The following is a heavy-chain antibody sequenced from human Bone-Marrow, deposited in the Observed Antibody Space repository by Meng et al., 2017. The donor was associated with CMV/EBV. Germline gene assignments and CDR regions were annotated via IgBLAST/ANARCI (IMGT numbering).Heavy chain of an antibody. J-gene: IGHJ1*01. D-gene: IGHD6-13*01. CDR2: ISGSGGST. CDR1: GFTVSSNY. Sequence: GGSLRLSCAASGFTVSSNYMSWVGQAPGKGLEWVSAISGSGGSTYYADSVKGRFTISRDNSKNTLYLQMNSLRAEDTAVYYCAKAPPQAGTGFFQHWGQGTLVTVSS. V-gene: IGHV3-23*01. CDR3: AKAPPQAGTGFFQH.